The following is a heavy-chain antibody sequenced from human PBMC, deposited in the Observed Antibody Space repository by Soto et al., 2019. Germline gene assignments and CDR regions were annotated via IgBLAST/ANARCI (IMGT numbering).Heavy chain of an antibody. CDR1: GGSISSSSYY. Sequence: QLQLQESGPGLVKPSETLSLTCPVSGGSISSSSYYWGWIRQPPGKGLEWIGSIYYSGSTYYNPSLKSRVTISVDTSKNQFSLKLSSVTAADTAVYYCARQAIMITFGGVIQYNWFDPWGQGTLVTVSS. D-gene: IGHD3-16*02. CDR2: IYYSGST. CDR3: ARQAIMITFGGVIQYNWFDP. V-gene: IGHV4-39*01. J-gene: IGHJ5*02.